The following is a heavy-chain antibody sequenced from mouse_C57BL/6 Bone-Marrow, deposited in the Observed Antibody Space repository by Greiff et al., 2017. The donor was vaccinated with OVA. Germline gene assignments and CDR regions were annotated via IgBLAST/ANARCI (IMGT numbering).Heavy chain of an antibody. V-gene: IGHV1-50*01. D-gene: IGHD2-14*01. CDR1: GYTFTSYW. CDR2: IDPSDSYT. CDR3: ARSDWYDYFDY. Sequence: QVQLQQPGAELVKPGASVKLSCKASGYTFTSYWMQWVKQRPGQGLEWIGEIDPSDSYTNYNQKFKGKATLTVDTSSSTAYMQLSSLTSEDSAVYYCARSDWYDYFDYWGQGTTLTVSS. J-gene: IGHJ2*01.